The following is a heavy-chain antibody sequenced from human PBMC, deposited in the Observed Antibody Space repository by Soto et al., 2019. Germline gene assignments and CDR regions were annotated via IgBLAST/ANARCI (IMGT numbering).Heavy chain of an antibody. Sequence: QVQLVQSGPEVKKPGASVTVSCKTSGYTFTNYRIGWVRQAPGQGREWMGWISTYTGNTKSVQKFQGRVTLTTDTSTSTAYMDLRSLTSDDTAVYYCTRWTVTSNWFDPWGQGTLVTVSS. CDR1: GYTFTNYR. V-gene: IGHV1-18*01. CDR2: ISTYTGNT. D-gene: IGHD4-17*01. J-gene: IGHJ5*02. CDR3: TRWTVTSNWFDP.